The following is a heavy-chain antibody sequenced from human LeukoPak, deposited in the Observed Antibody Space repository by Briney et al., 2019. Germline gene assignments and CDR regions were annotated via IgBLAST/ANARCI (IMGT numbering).Heavy chain of an antibody. CDR3: ASRSIVGATPPFGY. CDR1: GGSFSGYY. V-gene: IGHV4-59*01. J-gene: IGHJ4*02. Sequence: PSETLSLTCAVYGGSFSGYYWSWIRQPPGKGLEWIGYIYYSGSTNYNPSLKSRVPISVDTSKNQFSLKLSSVTAADTAVYYCASRSIVGATPPFGYGAQGTLVTVPS. D-gene: IGHD1-26*01. CDR2: IYYSGST.